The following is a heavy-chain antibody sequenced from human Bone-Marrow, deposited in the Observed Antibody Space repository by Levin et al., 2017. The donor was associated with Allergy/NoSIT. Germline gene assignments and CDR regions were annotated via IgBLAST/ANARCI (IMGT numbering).Heavy chain of an antibody. J-gene: IGHJ5*02. CDR1: GYSISSGYY. V-gene: IGHV4-38-2*02. CDR2: IYHSGST. Sequence: SETLSLTCTVSGYSISSGYYWGWIRQPPGKGLEWIGSIYHSGSTYYNPSLKSRVTISVDTSKNQFSLKLSSVTAADTAVYYCARSDMIVVVITWGQGTLVTVSS. CDR3: ARSDMIVVVIT. D-gene: IGHD3-22*01.